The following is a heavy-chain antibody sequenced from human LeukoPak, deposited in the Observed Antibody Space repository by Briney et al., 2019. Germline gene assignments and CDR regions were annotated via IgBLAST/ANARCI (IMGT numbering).Heavy chain of an antibody. J-gene: IGHJ4*02. D-gene: IGHD5-12*01. CDR1: GDSISLSFYY. V-gene: IGHV4-39*01. CDR2: VYYSGTT. CDR3: ASYSGYDFFVEY. Sequence: SETLSLTCSVSGDSISLSFYYWGWIRQPPGKALEWIGSVYYSGTTSYNPSLKSRVTISVDTSKNQFSLKLSSVTAADTAVYYCASYSGYDFFVEYWGQGTLVTVSS.